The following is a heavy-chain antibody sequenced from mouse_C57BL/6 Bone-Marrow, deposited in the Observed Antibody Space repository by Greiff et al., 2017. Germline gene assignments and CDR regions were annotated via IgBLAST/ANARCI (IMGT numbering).Heavy chain of an antibody. CDR2: IDPSDSYT. CDR1: GYTFTSYW. D-gene: IGHD2-4*01. V-gene: IGHV1-69*01. J-gene: IGHJ1*03. Sequence: VQLQQPGAELVMPGASVKLSCKASGYTFTSYWMHWVKQRPGQGLEWIGEIDPSDSYTNYNQKFKGKSTLTVDKSSSTAYMQLSSLTSEDSAVYYCAKIYYDYDGWYFDVWGTGTTVTVSS. CDR3: AKIYYDYDGWYFDV.